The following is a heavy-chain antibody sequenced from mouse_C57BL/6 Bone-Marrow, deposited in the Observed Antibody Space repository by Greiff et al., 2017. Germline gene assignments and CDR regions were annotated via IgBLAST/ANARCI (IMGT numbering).Heavy chain of an antibody. CDR3: ARAGVYYGSSLAWFAY. D-gene: IGHD1-1*01. V-gene: IGHV1-59*01. CDR1: GYTFTSYW. CDR2: IDPSDSYT. J-gene: IGHJ3*01. Sequence: QVQLQQPGAELVRPGTSVKLSCTASGYTFTSYWMHWVKQRPGQGLEWIGVIDPSDSYTNYNQKFKGKATLTVDTSSSTAYMQLSSLTSEDSAVYYCARAGVYYGSSLAWFAYWGQGTLVTVSA.